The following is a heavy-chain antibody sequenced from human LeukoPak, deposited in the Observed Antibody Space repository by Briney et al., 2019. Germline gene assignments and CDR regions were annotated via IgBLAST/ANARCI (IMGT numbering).Heavy chain of an antibody. CDR1: GYTLTELS. CDR3: ATCAYSGSYFDY. V-gene: IGHV1-24*01. D-gene: IGHD1-26*01. CDR2: FDPEDGET. Sequence: ASVKVSCKVPGYTLTELSMHWLRQAPGKGLEWMGGFDPEDGETIYAQKFQGRVTMTEDTSTDTAYMELSSLRSEDTAVYYCATCAYSGSYFDYWGQGTLVTVSS. J-gene: IGHJ4*02.